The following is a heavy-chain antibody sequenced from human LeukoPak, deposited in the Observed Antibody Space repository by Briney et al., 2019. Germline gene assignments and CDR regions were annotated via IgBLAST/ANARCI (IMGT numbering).Heavy chain of an antibody. D-gene: IGHD3-3*01. V-gene: IGHV1-2*02. J-gene: IGHJ4*02. CDR2: INPNSGGT. CDR3: ARGVGDFWSGGYYFDY. CDR1: GYTFTGYY. Sequence: ASVKVSCKASGYTFTGYYMHWVRQAPGQGLEWMGWINPNSGGTNYAQKFQGRVTMTRDTSISTAYMELSRLRSDDTAVYYCARGVGDFWSGGYYFDYWGQGTLVTVSS.